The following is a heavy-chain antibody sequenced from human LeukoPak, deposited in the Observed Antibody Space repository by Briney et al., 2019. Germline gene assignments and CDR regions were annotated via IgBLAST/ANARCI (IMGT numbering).Heavy chain of an antibody. CDR2: IYHSGST. D-gene: IGHD2-2*01. CDR3: ARAGYARDYLDY. V-gene: IGHV4-30-2*01. J-gene: IGHJ4*02. CDR1: GGSISSGGYS. Sequence: SQTLSLTCAVSGGSISSGGYSWSWIRQPPGKGLEWIGYIYHSGSTYYNPSLKSRVTISVDRSKNQFSLKLSSVTAADTAVYYCARAGYARDYLDYWGQGTLVTVSS.